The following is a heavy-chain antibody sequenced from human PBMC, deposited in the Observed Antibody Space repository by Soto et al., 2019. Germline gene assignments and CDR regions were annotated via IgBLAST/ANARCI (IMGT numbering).Heavy chain of an antibody. V-gene: IGHV4-34*01. CDR3: ARGWVGTGSHYFKV. J-gene: IGHJ4*02. CDR1: GESFSGYY. CDR2: INRSRST. D-gene: IGHD3-9*01. Sequence: SETLSLTCAVYGESFSGYYWSWIRQPPGKGLEWIGEINRSRSTNHNPSLKSRVTISVDTSKNQFSLKLNSVTAADTAVYYCARGWVGTGSHYFKVWGEGTLVTVSS.